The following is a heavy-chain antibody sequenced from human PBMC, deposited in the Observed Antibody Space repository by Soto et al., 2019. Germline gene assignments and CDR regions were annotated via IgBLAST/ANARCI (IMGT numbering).Heavy chain of an antibody. CDR2: ISYDGSNK. CDR3: AKAGRYCSSTSCYDIIDY. D-gene: IGHD2-2*01. Sequence: QVQLVESGGGVVQPGRSLRLSCAASGFTFSSYGMHWVRQAPGKGLEWVAVISYDGSNKYYADSVKGRLTISRDNSKNTLYLQMNSLRAEDTAVYYCAKAGRYCSSTSCYDIIDYWGQGTLVTVSS. J-gene: IGHJ4*02. CDR1: GFTFSSYG. V-gene: IGHV3-30*18.